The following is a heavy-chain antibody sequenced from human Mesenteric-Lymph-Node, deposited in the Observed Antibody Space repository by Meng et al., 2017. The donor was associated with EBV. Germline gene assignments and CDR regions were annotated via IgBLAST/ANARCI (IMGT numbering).Heavy chain of an antibody. CDR1: GSTFTSYA. V-gene: IGHV1-3*01. CDR3: ARVRGIAVVPPDY. Sequence: QVLLVQSGSDVKKPGASVKLSCKSSGSTFTSYAMHWVRQAPGQRLEWMGWINAGNGNTKYSQKFQGRVTITRDTSASTAYMELSSLRSEDTAVYYCARVRGIAVVPPDYWGQGTLVTVSS. D-gene: IGHD6-19*01. CDR2: INAGNGNT. J-gene: IGHJ4*02.